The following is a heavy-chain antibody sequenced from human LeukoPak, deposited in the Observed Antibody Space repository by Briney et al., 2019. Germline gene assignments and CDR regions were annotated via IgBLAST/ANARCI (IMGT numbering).Heavy chain of an antibody. CDR2: ISSSGSTI. D-gene: IGHD5-18*01. Sequence: GGSLKLSCAASGFTFSDYYMSWIRQAPGKGLEWVSYISSSGSTIYYADSVKGRFTISRDNAKNSLYLQMNSLRAEDTAVYYCARDLSPRGYSYGYLGYWGQGTLVTVSS. V-gene: IGHV3-11*01. J-gene: IGHJ4*02. CDR3: ARDLSPRGYSYGYLGY. CDR1: GFTFSDYY.